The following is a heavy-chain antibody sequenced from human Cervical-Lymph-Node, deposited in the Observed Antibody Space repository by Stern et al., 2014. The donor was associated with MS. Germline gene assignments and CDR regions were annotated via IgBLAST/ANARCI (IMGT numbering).Heavy chain of an antibody. V-gene: IGHV3-30*03. CDR3: ARGSDWYPLDY. Sequence: VHLVESGGGVVQHGRSLRLSCSPSGFAFSTYGMHWVRQAPGQGLAWVALISFDGAKTDYADSVKGRFTISRDNPKNTLYLQMKSLRGEDTAVYYCARGSDWYPLDYWGQGTLVTVSS. J-gene: IGHJ4*02. CDR1: GFAFSTYG. CDR2: ISFDGAKT. D-gene: IGHD6-19*01.